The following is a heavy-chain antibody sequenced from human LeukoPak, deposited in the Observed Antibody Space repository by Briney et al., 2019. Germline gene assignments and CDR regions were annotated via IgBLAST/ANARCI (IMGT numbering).Heavy chain of an antibody. J-gene: IGHJ6*03. Sequence: GGSLRLSCTASGFAFRSHAMHWVRQAPGKGLEWVAFIRYDGSKKFYADSVKGRFTISRDNSKNTLYLQMYSLRAEDTAVYYCAREERGYHLILRKDQYYYMDVWGKGTTVTVSS. CDR1: GFAFRSHA. CDR2: IRYDGSKK. V-gene: IGHV3-30*02. D-gene: IGHD5-12*01. CDR3: AREERGYHLILRKDQYYYMDV.